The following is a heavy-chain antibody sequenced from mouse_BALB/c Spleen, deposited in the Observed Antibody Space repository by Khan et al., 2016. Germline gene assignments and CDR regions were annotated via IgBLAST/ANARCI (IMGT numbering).Heavy chain of an antibody. Sequence: GQLQQPGAELVKPGASVKLSCTASGFNIKDTYMHWVKQRPEQGLEWIGRIDPANGNTKYDPKFQGKATITADTSSNTAYLQLSSLTSAGTAVYYCARSPYDYDVGFAYWGQGTLVTVSA. CDR1: GFNIKDTY. D-gene: IGHD2-4*01. J-gene: IGHJ3*01. CDR3: ARSPYDYDVGFAY. CDR2: IDPANGNT. V-gene: IGHV14-3*02.